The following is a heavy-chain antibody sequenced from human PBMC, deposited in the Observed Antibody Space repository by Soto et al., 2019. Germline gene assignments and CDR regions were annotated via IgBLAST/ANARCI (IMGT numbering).Heavy chain of an antibody. J-gene: IGHJ6*03. D-gene: IGHD2-2*01. CDR2: FYYIGST. Sequence: SDTLSLTCTVNGRSISSSSYYWGWIRQPTGKGLDWIGIFYYIGSTYYNPSLKSRVTISVDTSKNQFSLKLSSVTAADTAVYYCARHKMGYCSSTSCSPAYYYYYMDVWGKGTTVT. CDR3: ARHKMGYCSSTSCSPAYYYYYMDV. V-gene: IGHV4-39*01. CDR1: GRSISSSSYY.